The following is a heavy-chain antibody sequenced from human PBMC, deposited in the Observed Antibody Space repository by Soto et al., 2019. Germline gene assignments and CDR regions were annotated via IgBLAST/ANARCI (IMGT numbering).Heavy chain of an antibody. V-gene: IGHV4-31*03. Sequence: QVQLQESGPGLVKPSQTLSLTCTVSGGSISSGGYSWSWSRQHPGKGLEWIGYIYYSGSTYYNPSLKSRVTISVDTSKNQFSLKLSSVTAADTAVYYCARAFSWSSSPDYWGQGTLVTVSS. CDR3: ARAFSWSSSPDY. CDR2: IYYSGST. J-gene: IGHJ4*02. CDR1: GGSISSGGYS. D-gene: IGHD6-6*01.